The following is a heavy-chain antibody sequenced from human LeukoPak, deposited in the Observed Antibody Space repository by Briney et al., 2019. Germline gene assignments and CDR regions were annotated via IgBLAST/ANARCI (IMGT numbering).Heavy chain of an antibody. Sequence: SETLSLTCAVYGGSFSGYYWSWIRQPPGKGLEWIGEINHSGSTNYNPSLKSRVTISVDTSNNWFSLKLSSVTAADTAVYYCARDQVDYDIPDHFDYWGKGTLVAVSS. CDR1: GGSFSGYY. CDR3: ARDQVDYDIPDHFDY. D-gene: IGHD3-22*01. V-gene: IGHV4-34*01. CDR2: INHSGST. J-gene: IGHJ4*02.